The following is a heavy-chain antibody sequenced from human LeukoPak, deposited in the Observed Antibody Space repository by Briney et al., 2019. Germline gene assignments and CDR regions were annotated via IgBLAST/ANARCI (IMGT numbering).Heavy chain of an antibody. Sequence: GGSLRLSCAASGFTFSSYGMHWVRQAPGKGLEWVSSISSGSSYIYYADSVKGRFTISRDNAKNSLYLQMNSLRAEDTAVYYCARDDIAVATCFDYWGQGTLVTVSS. D-gene: IGHD6-19*01. CDR3: ARDDIAVATCFDY. V-gene: IGHV3-21*01. CDR2: ISSGSSYI. CDR1: GFTFSSYG. J-gene: IGHJ4*02.